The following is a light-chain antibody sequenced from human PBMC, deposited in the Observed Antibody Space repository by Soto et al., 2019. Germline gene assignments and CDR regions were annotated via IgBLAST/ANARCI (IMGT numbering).Light chain of an antibody. CDR1: LYVSSNF. CDR3: QQYGSSPPNT. CDR2: GAS. Sequence: EIVLTQSPGTLSLSPGETATLSCRASLYVSSNFFAWYQHKPGQAPRLLIYGASSRATGIPDRFSGSVSGTDFTLTITRLEPEDFAVYYCQQYGSSPPNTFGQGTRLEIK. V-gene: IGKV3-20*01. J-gene: IGKJ5*01.